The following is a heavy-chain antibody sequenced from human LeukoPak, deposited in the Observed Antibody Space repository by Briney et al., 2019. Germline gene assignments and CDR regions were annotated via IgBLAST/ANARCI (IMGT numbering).Heavy chain of an antibody. J-gene: IGHJ4*02. V-gene: IGHV4-39*01. CDR2: IYYSGST. D-gene: IGHD2-2*01. CDR3: ARQLGYCSSTSCYADKVDY. CDR1: GGSISSSSYY. Sequence: SETLSLTCTVSGGSISSSSYYWGRIRQPPGKGLGWIGSIYYSGSTYYNPSLKSRVTISVDTSKNQFSLKLSSVTAADTAVYYCARQLGYCSSTSCYADKVDYWGQGTLVTVSS.